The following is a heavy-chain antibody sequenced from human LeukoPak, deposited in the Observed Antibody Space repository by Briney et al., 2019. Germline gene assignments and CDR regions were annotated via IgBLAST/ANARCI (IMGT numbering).Heavy chain of an antibody. J-gene: IGHJ6*03. CDR3: ARDSDYYGSGSYYRGFYYYYYMDV. CDR2: ISGSSTDI. Sequence: GGSLRLSCEASGFTFSGSYMSWIRQAPGKGLECLSYISGSSTDINYAESVRGRFTISWDNAINLLYLQMNDLRLGDTAVYYCARDSDYYGSGSYYRGFYYYYYMDVWGKGTTVTVSS. V-gene: IGHV3-11*06. CDR1: GFTFSGSY. D-gene: IGHD3-10*01.